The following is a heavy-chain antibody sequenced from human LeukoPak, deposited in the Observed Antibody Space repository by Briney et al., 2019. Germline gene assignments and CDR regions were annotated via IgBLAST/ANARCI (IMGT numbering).Heavy chain of an antibody. CDR1: GFTFSDYY. Sequence: GGSLRLSCAASGFTFSDYYMSWIRQAPGEGLEWVSYISSSSSYTNYADSVKGRFTISRDNAKNSLYLQMNSLRAEDTAVYYCARVYPNIAVAGPFDYWGQGTLVTVSS. D-gene: IGHD6-19*01. V-gene: IGHV3-11*05. CDR3: ARVYPNIAVAGPFDY. J-gene: IGHJ4*02. CDR2: ISSSSSYT.